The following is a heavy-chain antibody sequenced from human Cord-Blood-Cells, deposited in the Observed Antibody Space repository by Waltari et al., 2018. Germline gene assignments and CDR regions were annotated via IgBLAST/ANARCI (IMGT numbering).Heavy chain of an antibody. Sequence: QMQLVQSGPEVKKPGTSVKVSCKASGFTFTSSAVQWVRQARGQRLEWIGWIVVGSGNTNYAQKFQERVTITRDMSTSTAYMELSSLRSEDTAVYYCAAPLSGYSGYDDAFDIWGQGTMVTVSS. CDR3: AAPLSGYSGYDDAFDI. CDR2: IVVGSGNT. J-gene: IGHJ3*02. V-gene: IGHV1-58*01. D-gene: IGHD5-12*01. CDR1: GFTFTSSA.